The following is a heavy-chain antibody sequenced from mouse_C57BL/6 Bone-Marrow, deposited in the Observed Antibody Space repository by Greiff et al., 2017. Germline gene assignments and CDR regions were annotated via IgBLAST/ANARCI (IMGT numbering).Heavy chain of an antibody. CDR2: ISSGGSYT. Sequence: DVKLVESGGDLVKPGGSLKLSCAASGFTFSSYGMSWVRQTPDKRLEWVATISSGGSYTYYPDSVKGRFTISRDNAKNTLYLQMSSLKSEDTAMYYCARPNWGGAMDYWGQGTSVTVSS. J-gene: IGHJ4*01. D-gene: IGHD4-1*01. V-gene: IGHV5-6*02. CDR1: GFTFSSYG. CDR3: ARPNWGGAMDY.